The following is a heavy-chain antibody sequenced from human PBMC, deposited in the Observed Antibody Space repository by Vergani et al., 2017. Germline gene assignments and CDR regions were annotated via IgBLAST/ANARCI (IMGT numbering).Heavy chain of an antibody. CDR2: IIPILGIA. CDR3: ARGIAVAGRDAFDI. D-gene: IGHD6-19*01. V-gene: IGHV1-69*04. J-gene: IGHJ3*02. CDR1: GYTFTSYG. Sequence: QVQLVQSGAEVKKPGASVKVSCKASGYTFTSYGISWVRQAPGQGLEWMGRIIPILGIANYAQKFQGRVTITADKSTSTAYMELSSLRSEDTAVYYCARGIAVAGRDAFDIWGQGTMVTVSS.